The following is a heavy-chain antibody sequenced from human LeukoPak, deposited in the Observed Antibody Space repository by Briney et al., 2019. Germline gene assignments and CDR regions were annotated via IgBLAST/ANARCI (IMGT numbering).Heavy chain of an antibody. J-gene: IGHJ5*02. CDR3: ARREGSSWYGDWFDP. V-gene: IGHV4-34*01. Sequence: PSETPSLTCAVYGGSFSGYYWSWIRQPPGKGLEWIGEINHSGSTNYNPSLKSRVTISVDTSKNQFSLKLSSVTAADTAVYYCARREGSSWYGDWFDPWGQGTLVTVSS. CDR2: INHSGST. CDR1: GGSFSGYY. D-gene: IGHD6-13*01.